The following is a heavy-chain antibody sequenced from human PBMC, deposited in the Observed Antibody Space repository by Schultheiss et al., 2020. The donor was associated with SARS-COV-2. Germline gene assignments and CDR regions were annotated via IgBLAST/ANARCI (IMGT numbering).Heavy chain of an antibody. CDR1: GGSFSGYY. Sequence: SETLSLTCAVYGGSFSGYYWSWILQPPGKGLEWIGEINHSGSTNYNPSLKSRVTISVDTSKNQFSLKLSSVTAADTAVYYCARVNYYGSGSYLGYYYYGMDVWGQGTTVTVSS. D-gene: IGHD3-10*01. CDR2: INHSGST. CDR3: ARVNYYGSGSYLGYYYYGMDV. V-gene: IGHV4-34*01. J-gene: IGHJ6*02.